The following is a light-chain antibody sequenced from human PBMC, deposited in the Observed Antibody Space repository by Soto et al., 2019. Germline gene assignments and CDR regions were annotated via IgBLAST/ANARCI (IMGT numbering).Light chain of an antibody. V-gene: IGLV2-18*02. J-gene: IGLJ1*01. CDR1: SSDVGGSNG. Sequence: QSVLTQPPSVSGSPGQSVAISCTGTSSDVGGSNGVSWYQQPPGTAPKLMIYDVSNRPSGVPDRFSGSKSGNTASLTISGLQAEDEGEYYCSSYTSSSTYVFGTGTKVTVL. CDR2: DVS. CDR3: SSYTSSSTYV.